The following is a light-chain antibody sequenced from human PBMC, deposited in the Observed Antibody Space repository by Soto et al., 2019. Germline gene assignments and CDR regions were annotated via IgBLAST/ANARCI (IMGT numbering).Light chain of an antibody. CDR2: ENN. V-gene: IGLV1-51*02. J-gene: IGLJ7*01. Sequence: QSVLTQPPSVSAAPGQTVTISCSGSSSNIGNNYVSWYQQLPGTAPKLLIYENNKRPSGISDRFSGSKSGTSATLGITGLQTGDEADYYCGTWDSSLTAVFGGGTQLTVL. CDR1: SSNIGNNY. CDR3: GTWDSSLTAV.